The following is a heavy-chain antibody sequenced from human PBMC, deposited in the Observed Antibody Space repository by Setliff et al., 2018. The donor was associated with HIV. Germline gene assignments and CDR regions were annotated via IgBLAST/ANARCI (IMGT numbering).Heavy chain of an antibody. CDR3: ARELKGVYDSGSSSDPPYYFDN. V-gene: IGHV1-69*06. J-gene: IGHJ4*02. CDR1: GGTFSRSV. D-gene: IGHD3-10*01. Sequence: SVKVSCKASGGTFSRSVFSWVRQAPGQGLQWMGRFIPMFGATKYAQGVQSRVTITADRSTSTVHMELRSLRSEDTAVYYCARELKGVYDSGSSSDPPYYFDNWGQGTLVTVSS. CDR2: FIPMFGAT.